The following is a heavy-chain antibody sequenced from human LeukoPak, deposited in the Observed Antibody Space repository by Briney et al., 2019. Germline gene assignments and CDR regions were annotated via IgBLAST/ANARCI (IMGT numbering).Heavy chain of an antibody. CDR2: IKTKIDGGTT. V-gene: IGHV3-15*01. CDR1: GFIFSSAW. CDR3: TRLAVGSGTFTFDY. Sequence: KPGGSLRLSCAASGFIFSSAWMSWVRQAPGKGLEWVGHIKTKIDGGTTDYAAPVKGRFTISRDDSKNTVYLQMNSLKTEDTAVYYCTRLAVGSGTFTFDYWGQGTLVTVSS. J-gene: IGHJ4*02. D-gene: IGHD3-10*01.